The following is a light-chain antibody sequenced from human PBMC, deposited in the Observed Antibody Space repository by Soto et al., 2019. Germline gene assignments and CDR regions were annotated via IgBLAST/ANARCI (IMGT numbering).Light chain of an antibody. V-gene: IGKV1-39*01. CDR3: QQIYSALLT. Sequence: SITTYLNWYRQKPGKAPKLLIYAASSLQSGVPSRFSGSGSETEFTLSISSLQTEDFATYFCQQIYSALLTFGGGTKVDIK. CDR1: SITTY. CDR2: AAS. J-gene: IGKJ4*01.